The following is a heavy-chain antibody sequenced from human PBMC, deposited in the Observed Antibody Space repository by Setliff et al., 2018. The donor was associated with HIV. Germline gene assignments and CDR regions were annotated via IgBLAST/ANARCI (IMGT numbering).Heavy chain of an antibody. CDR1: GYTFTNYY. D-gene: IGHD6-19*01. J-gene: IGHJ1*01. Sequence: ASVKVSCKASGYTFTNYYIHWVRQAPGQGLEWMGIINPSGGSTNYAQKFWGRVTITTHESTSTSYMHLSSLRAEDTAVYYCAGESSIAVAEYFQHWGQGTLVTVSS. CDR2: INPSGGST. V-gene: IGHV1-46*01. CDR3: AGESSIAVAEYFQH.